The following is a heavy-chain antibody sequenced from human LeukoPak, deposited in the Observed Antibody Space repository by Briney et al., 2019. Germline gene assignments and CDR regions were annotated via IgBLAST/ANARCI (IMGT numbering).Heavy chain of an antibody. J-gene: IGHJ4*02. CDR2: ISTYNGNT. D-gene: IGHD2-15*01. V-gene: IGHV1-18*01. Sequence: GASVKVSCKASGYTFTSYGISWVRHAPGQGLEWMGWISTYNGNTNYAQKLQGRVTMTTDTSTGTAYMELRSLRSDDTAVYYCARDLLYCSGGSCPFDYWGQGTLVTVSS. CDR1: GYTFTSYG. CDR3: ARDLLYCSGGSCPFDY.